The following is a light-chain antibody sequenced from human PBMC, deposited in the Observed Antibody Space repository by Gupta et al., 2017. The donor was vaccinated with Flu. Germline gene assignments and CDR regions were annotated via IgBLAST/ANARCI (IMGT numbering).Light chain of an antibody. CDR1: SSDVGGYNY. V-gene: IGLV2-8*01. CDR2: EIT. J-gene: IGLJ3*02. Sequence: GSPGQSVTISCTGTSSDVGGYNYVSWYQQHPGRAPKLMISEITKRSSGVPDRFSGSKSGNTASLTVSGLQAEDEADYYCSSYAGSNNWVFGG. CDR3: SSYAGSNNWV.